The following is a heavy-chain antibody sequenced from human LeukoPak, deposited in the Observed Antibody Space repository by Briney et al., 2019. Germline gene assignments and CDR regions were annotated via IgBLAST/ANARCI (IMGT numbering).Heavy chain of an antibody. CDR2: IYSDFT. Sequence: PGGSLRLSCAASGLPVSSNLMTWVRQAPGKGLEWVSVIYSDFTSYADSVKGRFIISRDNSKNTLYLQLNSLRAEDTAVYYCANDHCSGGNCYRRGFDFWGQGTLVTVSS. CDR3: ANDHCSGGNCYRRGFDF. CDR1: GLPVSSNL. J-gene: IGHJ4*02. V-gene: IGHV3-66*03. D-gene: IGHD2-15*01.